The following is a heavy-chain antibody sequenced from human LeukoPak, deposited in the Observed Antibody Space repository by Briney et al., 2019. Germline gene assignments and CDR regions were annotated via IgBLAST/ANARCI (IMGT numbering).Heavy chain of an antibody. CDR2: IYSGGST. CDR3: ARVPDCSSTSCNEYFDY. D-gene: IGHD2-2*01. Sequence: GGSLRLSCAASGFTVSSNYMSWVRQAPGKGLEWVSVIYSGGSTYYADSVKGRFTIPRDNSKNTLYLQMNSLRAEDTAVYYCARVPDCSSTSCNEYFDYWGQGTLVTVSS. J-gene: IGHJ4*02. CDR1: GFTVSSNY. V-gene: IGHV3-66*01.